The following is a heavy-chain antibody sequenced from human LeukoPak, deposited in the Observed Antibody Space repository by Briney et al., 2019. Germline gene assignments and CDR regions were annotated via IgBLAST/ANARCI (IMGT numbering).Heavy chain of an antibody. CDR3: AKLPVAGLYFDY. D-gene: IGHD6-19*01. CDR1: GFTFSSYA. CDR2: ISGSGGRT. J-gene: IGHJ4*02. V-gene: IGHV3-23*01. Sequence: GGSLRLSCAASGFTFSSYAMTWVRQAPGKGLEWISAISGSGGRTYYVDSVKGRFTISRDNSKNTLYLHMNSLRVEDTAAYYCAKLPVAGLYFDYWGQGTLVTVSS.